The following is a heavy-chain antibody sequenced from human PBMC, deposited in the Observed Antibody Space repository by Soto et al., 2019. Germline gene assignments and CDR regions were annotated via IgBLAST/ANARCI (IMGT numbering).Heavy chain of an antibody. CDR2: IQEHGNQK. CDR1: GFTFTNYW. CDR3: AAGHYLVVPIGRRDNVYSYRMDV. V-gene: IGHV3-7*03. Sequence: EVQLVESGGGLVQPGESLTLSCAASGFTFTNYWMNWVRQAPGKGLEWVANIQEHGNQKNYVDSVKGRFTISRDNAGNLLYLPMNSLRTEDTAVYFCAAGHYLVVPIGRRDNVYSYRMDVWGQGTTVTVSS. J-gene: IGHJ6*02. D-gene: IGHD2-2*01.